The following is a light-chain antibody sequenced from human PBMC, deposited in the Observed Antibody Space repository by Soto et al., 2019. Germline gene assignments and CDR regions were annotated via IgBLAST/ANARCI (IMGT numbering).Light chain of an antibody. CDR2: GAS. J-gene: IGKJ4*01. V-gene: IGKV3-15*01. CDR3: QQYNTWPLT. CDR1: QGVTTN. Sequence: EIGMTQSPATLSVSPEERATLSCRASQGVTTNLAWYQQKPGQAPRLLIYGASTRATGIPARFSGSGSGTEFTLTISSLQSEDFAVYYCQQYNTWPLTFGGGTKVEIK.